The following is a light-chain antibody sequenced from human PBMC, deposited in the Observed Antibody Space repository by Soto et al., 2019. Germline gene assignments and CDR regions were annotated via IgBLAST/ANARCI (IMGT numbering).Light chain of an antibody. CDR2: GAS. Sequence: EIVLTQSPGTLSLSPGERATLSCRASQSVSSSYLAWYQQKPGQAPRLLIYGASSRATGIPDRFSGSGSGTDFTVTISRLEPEDFAVYYCQQYGTFGPGTKLEIK. CDR3: QQYGT. J-gene: IGKJ1*01. V-gene: IGKV3-20*01. CDR1: QSVSSSY.